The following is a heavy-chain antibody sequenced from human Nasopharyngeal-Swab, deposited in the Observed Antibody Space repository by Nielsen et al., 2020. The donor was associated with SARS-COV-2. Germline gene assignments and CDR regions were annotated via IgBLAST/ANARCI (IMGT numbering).Heavy chain of an antibody. CDR1: GGSISSSNW. CDR2: IYHSGST. D-gene: IGHD6-19*01. J-gene: IGHJ6*04. Sequence: SEILSLTCAVSGGSISSSNWWSWVRQPPGKGLEWIGEIYHSGSTNYNPSLKSRVTISVDTSKNQFSLKLSSVTAADTAVYYCARGRYRGAVAGKGRGMDVWGKGTTVTVSS. V-gene: IGHV4-4*02. CDR3: ARGRYRGAVAGKGRGMDV.